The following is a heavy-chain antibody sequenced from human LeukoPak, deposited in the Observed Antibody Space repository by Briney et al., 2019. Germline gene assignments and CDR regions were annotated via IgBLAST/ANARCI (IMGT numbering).Heavy chain of an antibody. V-gene: IGHV4-34*01. CDR1: GGSFSGCY. Sequence: SETLSLTCAVYGGSFSGCYWSWIRQPPGKGLEWIGEINHSGSTNYNPSLKSRVTISVDTSKNQFSLKLSSVTAADTAVYYCAARQRRGYSYGPYYFDYWGQGTLVTVSS. J-gene: IGHJ4*02. CDR3: AARQRRGYSYGPYYFDY. CDR2: INHSGST. D-gene: IGHD5-18*01.